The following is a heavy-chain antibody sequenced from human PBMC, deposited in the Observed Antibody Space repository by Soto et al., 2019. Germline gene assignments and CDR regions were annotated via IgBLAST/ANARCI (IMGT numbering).Heavy chain of an antibody. J-gene: IGHJ6*02. V-gene: IGHV3-11*01. CDR1: GFPFRDYY. CDR2: ISASGTGI. CDR3: AREMAVGYTQHYGMDI. D-gene: IGHD5-12*01. Sequence: GGSLRLSCAASGFPFRDYYMTLIRQAPGKGLEWVSYISASGTGIYYADSVKGRFNISRDNAKNSLFLQMNSLRAEDTAVYYCAREMAVGYTQHYGMDIWGQGTTVTVSS.